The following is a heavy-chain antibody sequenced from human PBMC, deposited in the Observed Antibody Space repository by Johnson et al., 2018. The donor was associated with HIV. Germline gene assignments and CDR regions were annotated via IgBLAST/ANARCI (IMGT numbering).Heavy chain of an antibody. CDR1: GFTFSSYA. Sequence: VQLVESGGGLVQPGGSLRLSCAASGFTFSSYAMSWVRQAPGKGLEWVSRINSDGSSTTYADSVKGRFTISRDNAKNTLYLQMNSLRVEDTAVYYCASSFTANIWGQGTMVTVSS. CDR2: INSDGSST. J-gene: IGHJ3*02. CDR3: ASSFTANI. D-gene: IGHD5-18*01. V-gene: IGHV3-74*02.